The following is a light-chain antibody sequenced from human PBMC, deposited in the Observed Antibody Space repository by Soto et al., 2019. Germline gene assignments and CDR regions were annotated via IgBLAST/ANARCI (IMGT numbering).Light chain of an antibody. CDR1: QSIGKC. Sequence: DIQMTQSPSSLAASVGDRVTISCRASQSIGKCLNWYQLKPGKAPKFLIYAASTLNTGVPSRFNGTGSGTDFTLTISSLQPEDFATYYCQQSYSTLFTCGPGTKVDIK. V-gene: IGKV1-39*01. J-gene: IGKJ3*01. CDR3: QQSYSTLFT. CDR2: AAS.